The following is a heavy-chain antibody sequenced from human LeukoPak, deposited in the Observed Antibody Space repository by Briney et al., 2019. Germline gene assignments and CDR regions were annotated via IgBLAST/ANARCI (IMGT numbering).Heavy chain of an antibody. CDR1: GFTFSRYS. CDR3: ARKTGGSLDI. V-gene: IGHV3-48*01. J-gene: IGHJ3*02. Sequence: GGSLRLSCAASGFTFSRYSTNWVRQAPGKGLEWVSYISSSSSTIYYADSVRGRFTISRDNAKNSLYLQMNSLRGEDTAVYYCARKTGGSLDIWGQGTMVTVSS. D-gene: IGHD7-27*01. CDR2: ISSSSSTI.